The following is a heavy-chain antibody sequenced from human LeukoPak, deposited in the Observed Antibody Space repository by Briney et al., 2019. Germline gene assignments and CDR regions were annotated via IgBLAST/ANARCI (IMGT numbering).Heavy chain of an antibody. V-gene: IGHV3-23*01. D-gene: IGHD4-17*01. CDR2: IGGSGTIT. Sequence: GGSLRLSCAASGFTFTNFAMSWVRQAPGKGLEWVSAIGGSGTITYYADSVKGRFTISRDNSKNTMSLQMNSLRSEDTAVYYCARGGYGDYYFDYWGQGTLVTVSS. CDR1: GFTFTNFA. J-gene: IGHJ4*02. CDR3: ARGGYGDYYFDY.